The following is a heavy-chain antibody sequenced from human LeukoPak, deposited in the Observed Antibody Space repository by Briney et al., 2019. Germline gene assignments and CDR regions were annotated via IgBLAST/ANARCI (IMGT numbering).Heavy chain of an antibody. Sequence: GGSLRLSCAASGFTFDDYAMHWVRQAPGKGLEWVSGISWNSGSIGYADSVKGRFTISRDNAKNSLYLQMNSLRAEDTALYYCAKDIVRDGDYLDGMDVWGQGTTVTVSS. CDR1: GFTFDDYA. D-gene: IGHD4-17*01. CDR2: ISWNSGSI. V-gene: IGHV3-9*01. J-gene: IGHJ6*02. CDR3: AKDIVRDGDYLDGMDV.